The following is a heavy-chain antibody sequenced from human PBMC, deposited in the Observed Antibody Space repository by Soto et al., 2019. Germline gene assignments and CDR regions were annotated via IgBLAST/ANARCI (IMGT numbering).Heavy chain of an antibody. CDR2: IAYDGTIK. CDR3: ARDKIKGAPDYLDS. Sequence: QEQLVESGGDVVQPGRSLTLSCAPSGFTFSANAMHWVRQAPGKGLEWVAVIAYDGTIKIYRDSVKGRFTISRDDSKSTLYLQMNSLRPEATAVYYCARDKIKGAPDYLDSWGQGTLVTVSS. D-gene: IGHD1-26*01. J-gene: IGHJ4*02. CDR1: GFTFSANA. V-gene: IGHV3-30-3*01.